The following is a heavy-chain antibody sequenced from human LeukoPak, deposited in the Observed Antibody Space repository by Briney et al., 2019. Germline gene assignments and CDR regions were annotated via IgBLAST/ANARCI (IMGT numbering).Heavy chain of an antibody. CDR1: GGTFSSYA. CDR3: ARDRVLGYCSGGSCYPPEIFQH. V-gene: IGHV1-24*01. Sequence: ASVKVSCKASGGTFSSYAISWVRQAPGKGLEWMGGFDPEDGETIYAQKFQGRVTMTEDTSTDTAYMELSSLRSEDTAVYYCARDRVLGYCSGGSCYPPEIFQHWGQGTLVTVSS. D-gene: IGHD2-15*01. CDR2: FDPEDGET. J-gene: IGHJ1*01.